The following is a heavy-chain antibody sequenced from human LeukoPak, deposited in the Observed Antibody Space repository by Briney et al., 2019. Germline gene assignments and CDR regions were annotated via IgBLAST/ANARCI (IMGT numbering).Heavy chain of an antibody. V-gene: IGHV3-20*04. CDR3: ARHLGMTTVTMRGYYYGMDV. D-gene: IGHD4-17*01. Sequence: GGSLRLSCAASGFTVSSNYMSWVRQAPGKGLEWVSGINWNGGSTGYADSVKGRFTISRDNAKNSLYLQMNSLRAEDTASYYCARHLGMTTVTMRGYYYGMDVWGQGTTVTVSS. J-gene: IGHJ6*02. CDR1: GFTVSSNY. CDR2: INWNGGST.